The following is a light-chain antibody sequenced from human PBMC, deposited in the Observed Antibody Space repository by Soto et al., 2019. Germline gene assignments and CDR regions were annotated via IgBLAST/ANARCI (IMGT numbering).Light chain of an antibody. J-gene: IGLJ1*01. V-gene: IGLV2-8*01. Sequence: QSVLTQPPSASGSPGQSVTISCTGTSSDVGGYNYVSWYQQHPGKAHKLMIYEVSKRPSGVPDRFSGSKSGNTASLTVSGLQAEDEADYYCSSYAGSNNEVFGTGTKVTVL. CDR2: EVS. CDR1: SSDVGGYNY. CDR3: SSYAGSNNEV.